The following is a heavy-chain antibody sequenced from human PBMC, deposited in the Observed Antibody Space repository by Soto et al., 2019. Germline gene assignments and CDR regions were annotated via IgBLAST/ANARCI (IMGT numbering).Heavy chain of an antibody. J-gene: IGHJ6*01. CDR2: ISGSDGST. D-gene: IGHD2-21*02. V-gene: IGHV3-23*01. CDR1: GFTFNNYA. CDR3: VKDWTVATGPCMDV. Sequence: EVQLLEAGGGLIQPRGSLRLSCAASGFTFNNYAMTWVRQAPGKGVEWVSTISGSDGSTYYADTVKGRLTISRGNSKKALTLQMSSLRAEDMTIFYWVKDWTVATGPCMDVWGQGTTVSVSS.